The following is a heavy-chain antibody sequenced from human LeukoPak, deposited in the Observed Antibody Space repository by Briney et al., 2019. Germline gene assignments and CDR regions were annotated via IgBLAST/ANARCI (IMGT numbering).Heavy chain of an antibody. D-gene: IGHD4-17*01. CDR2: IYHSGST. V-gene: IGHV4-30-2*01. CDR1: GGSISSGGYS. CDR3: ARVSTPYYGRGNYFDY. Sequence: SQTLSLTCAVPGGSISSGGYSWSWIRQPPGKGLEWIGYIYHSGSTYYNPSLKSRVTISVDRSKNQFSLNLSSVTAADTALYYCARVSTPYYGRGNYFDYWGQGTLVTVSS. J-gene: IGHJ4*02.